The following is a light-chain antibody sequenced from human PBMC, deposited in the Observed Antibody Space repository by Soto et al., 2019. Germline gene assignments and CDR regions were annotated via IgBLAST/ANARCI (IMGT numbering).Light chain of an antibody. Sequence: QSVLTQPPSVSGAPGQRVTISCTGSSSNIGAGYDVHWYQQLPGTAPKLLIYGNSNRPSGVPDRFSGSKSGTSASLAITGLQAADEADYYCQSYDSSLSVFYVFGTGTKLTVL. CDR1: SSNIGAGYD. CDR2: GNS. J-gene: IGLJ1*01. CDR3: QSYDSSLSVFYV. V-gene: IGLV1-40*01.